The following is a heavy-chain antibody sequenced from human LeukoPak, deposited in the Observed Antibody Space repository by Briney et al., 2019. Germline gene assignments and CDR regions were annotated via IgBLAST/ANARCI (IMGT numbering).Heavy chain of an antibody. Sequence: ESLNISCEGSGYSFTSYWIVWVLQMPGKGLEWMGIMDPLYSETRYSPSVQRQVTISADKSISTAYLKWSSLTASDTAMYYCARGYYYDSRGYPFDIWGQGTMVTVSS. CDR3: ARGYYYDSRGYPFDI. CDR1: GYSFTSYW. V-gene: IGHV5-51*01. CDR2: MDPLYSET. J-gene: IGHJ3*02. D-gene: IGHD3-22*01.